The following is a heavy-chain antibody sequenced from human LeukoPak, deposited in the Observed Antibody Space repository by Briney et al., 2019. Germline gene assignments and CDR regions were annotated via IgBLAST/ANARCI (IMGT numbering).Heavy chain of an antibody. CDR3: TTVRYDSGSYRDY. Sequence: GGSLRLSCGASGFTFSNAWMSWVRQGPGKGLEWVGRIKSKTDGGTTDYAAPVKGRFTISRDDSKNTLHLQMNSLKTEDTAVYYCTTVRYDSGSYRDYWGQGTLVTVSS. D-gene: IGHD3-16*02. CDR2: IKSKTDGGTT. V-gene: IGHV3-15*01. J-gene: IGHJ4*02. CDR1: GFTFSNAW.